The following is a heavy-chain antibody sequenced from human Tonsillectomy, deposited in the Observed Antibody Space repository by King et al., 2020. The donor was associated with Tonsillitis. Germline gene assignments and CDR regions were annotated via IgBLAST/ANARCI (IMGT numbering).Heavy chain of an antibody. D-gene: IGHD6-19*01. J-gene: IGHJ4*02. V-gene: IGHV3-33*01. CDR3: ARDSAVAGTFWYFDY. CDR1: GFTFSSYG. CDR2: IWYDGSNK. Sequence: VQLVESGGGVVQPGRSLRLSCAASGFTFSSYGMHWVRQAPGKGLEWVAVIWYDGSNKYYADSVKGRFTISRDNSKNTLYLQMNSLRAEDTAVYYCARDSAVAGTFWYFDYWGQGTLVTVSS.